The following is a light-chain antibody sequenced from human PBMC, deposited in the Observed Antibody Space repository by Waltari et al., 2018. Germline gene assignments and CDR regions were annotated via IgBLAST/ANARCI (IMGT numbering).Light chain of an antibody. CDR3: SSYGGSDSYV. CDR2: EVR. CDR1: SRDVGAYAY. Sequence: QSALTQPPSASGSPGQSVPISCTGTSRDVGAYAYVSWYQQYPGNAPRLLIYEVRKRPSGVPERFSGSKSGNTASLTVSGLQAEDEADYYCSSYGGSDSYVFGSGTKVTV. J-gene: IGLJ1*01. V-gene: IGLV2-8*01.